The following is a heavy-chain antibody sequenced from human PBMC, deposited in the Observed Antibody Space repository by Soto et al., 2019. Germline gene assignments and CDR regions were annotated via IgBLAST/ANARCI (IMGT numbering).Heavy chain of an antibody. CDR3: ARDLEWRVVYVGAFDI. CDR2: ISGGGGST. V-gene: IGHV3-23*01. Sequence: HPGGSLRLSCAASGFTFSSYAMSWVRQAPGKGLEWVSAISGGGGSTYYADSVKGRFTISRDNSKNTLFMQMNSLRAEDTAVYYCARDLEWRVVYVGAFDIWGQGTMVTVSS. J-gene: IGHJ3*02. CDR1: GFTFSSYA. D-gene: IGHD3-3*01.